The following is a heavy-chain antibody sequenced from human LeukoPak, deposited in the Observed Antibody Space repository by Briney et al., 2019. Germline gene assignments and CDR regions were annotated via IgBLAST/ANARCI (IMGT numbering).Heavy chain of an antibody. V-gene: IGHV1-2*04. CDR2: SNPNSGGT. D-gene: IGHD2-15*01. J-gene: IGHJ4*02. CDR3: ASSLTDCSGGSCVDH. CDR1: GYAFTVCY. Sequence: ASVTFSCKGSGYAFTVCYMHWVRQGPRQGQGRVGWSNPNSGGTNYAQKFQGWVTMTRDTSISTAYMELSRLRSDDTAVYYCASSLTDCSGGSCVDHWGQGTLVTVSS.